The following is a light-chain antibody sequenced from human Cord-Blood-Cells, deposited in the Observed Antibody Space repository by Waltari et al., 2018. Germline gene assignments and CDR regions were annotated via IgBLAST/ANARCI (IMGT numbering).Light chain of an antibody. Sequence: QSALTQPASVSGSPGQSITISCTGTSSDVGGYNYVSWYQQHPGKPPKLMIFDVSNRPSGVSNRFPGSKSGNTASLTISGLQAEDEADYYCSSYTSSSTLGVFGGGTKLTVL. CDR2: DVS. CDR3: SSYTSSSTLGV. CDR1: SSDVGGYNY. V-gene: IGLV2-14*01. J-gene: IGLJ2*01.